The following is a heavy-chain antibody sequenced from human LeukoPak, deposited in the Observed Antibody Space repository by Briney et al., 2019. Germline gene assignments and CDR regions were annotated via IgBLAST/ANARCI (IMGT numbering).Heavy chain of an antibody. Sequence: ASVKVSCKASGYTFTGYNMHWVRQAPGQGLEWMGWINPNSGGTNYAQKFQGRVTMTRDTSISTAYMELSRLRSDDTAVYYCASRSTDFYDILTGLPTGYWGQGTLVTVSS. V-gene: IGHV1-2*02. J-gene: IGHJ4*02. CDR2: INPNSGGT. D-gene: IGHD3-9*01. CDR1: GYTFTGYN. CDR3: ASRSTDFYDILTGLPTGY.